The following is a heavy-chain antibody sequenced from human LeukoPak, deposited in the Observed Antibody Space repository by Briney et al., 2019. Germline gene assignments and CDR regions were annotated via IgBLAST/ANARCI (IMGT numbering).Heavy chain of an antibody. J-gene: IGHJ4*02. Sequence: GGSLRLSCAASGFTFSSYAMSWVRQAPGKGLEWVSAISGSGGSTYYADSVKGRFTISRDNSKDTLYLQMNGLRAEVTAVYYCAKHNGQQLVFGYWGQGTLVTVSS. CDR2: ISGSGGST. V-gene: IGHV3-23*01. CDR1: GFTFSSYA. CDR3: AKHNGQQLVFGY. D-gene: IGHD6-13*01.